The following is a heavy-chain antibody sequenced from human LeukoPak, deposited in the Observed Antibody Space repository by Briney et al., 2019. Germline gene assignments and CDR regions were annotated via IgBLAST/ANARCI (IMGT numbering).Heavy chain of an antibody. CDR2: INPNSGGT. Sequence: ASVKVSCKASGYTFTGYYMHWVRQAPGQGLEWMGRINPNSGGTNYAQKFQGRVTMTRDTSISAAYMELSRLRSDDTAVYYCARWGGSYVYYFDYWGQGTLVTVSS. J-gene: IGHJ4*02. CDR1: GYTFTGYY. V-gene: IGHV1-2*06. D-gene: IGHD1-26*01. CDR3: ARWGGSYVYYFDY.